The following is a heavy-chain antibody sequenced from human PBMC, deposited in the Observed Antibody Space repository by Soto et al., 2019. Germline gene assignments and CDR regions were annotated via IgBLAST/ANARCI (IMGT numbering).Heavy chain of an antibody. CDR1: GGTFSTYT. CDR2: IIPMFRTA. J-gene: IGHJ5*02. D-gene: IGHD3-22*01. V-gene: IGHV1-69*01. Sequence: QVQLVQSGAEVKKPGSSVKVSCKASGGTFSTYTITWLRQAPGQGLEWMGGIIPMFRTANYPQKFQGRVTITADESKSTAYRELSSLRSEDTAVYYCARSEESSGHWNNYFDPRGQGTLVTVSS. CDR3: ARSEESSGHWNNYFDP.